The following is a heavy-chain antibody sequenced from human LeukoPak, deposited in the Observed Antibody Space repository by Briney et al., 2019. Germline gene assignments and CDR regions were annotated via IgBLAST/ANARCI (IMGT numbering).Heavy chain of an antibody. V-gene: IGHV4-4*07. CDR2: IYTSGST. D-gene: IGHD3-22*01. Sequence: PSETLSLTCTVSGGSISSYYWSWIRQPAGKGLEWIGRIYTSGSTNYNPSLKSRVTMSVDTSKNQFSLKLSSVTAADTAVYYCARDSYYYDSSGYSPPFDYWGQGTLVTVSS. J-gene: IGHJ4*02. CDR1: GGSISSYY. CDR3: ARDSYYYDSSGYSPPFDY.